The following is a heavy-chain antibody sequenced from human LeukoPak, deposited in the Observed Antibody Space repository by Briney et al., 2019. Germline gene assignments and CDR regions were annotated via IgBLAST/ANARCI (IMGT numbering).Heavy chain of an antibody. CDR2: INHSGST. Sequence: PSETLSLTCAVYGGSFSGYYWNWIRQPPGKGLEWIWGINHSGSTNYNPSLKSRVTLSVDTSKNQFSLNLSSVTAADTAVYFCARGGYGSGWDYMDVWGKGTTVPVSS. CDR3: ARGGYGSGWDYMDV. V-gene: IGHV4-34*01. J-gene: IGHJ6*03. CDR1: GGSFSGYY. D-gene: IGHD3-10*01.